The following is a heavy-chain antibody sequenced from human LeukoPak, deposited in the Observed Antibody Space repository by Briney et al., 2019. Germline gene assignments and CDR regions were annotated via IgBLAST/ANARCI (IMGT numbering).Heavy chain of an antibody. J-gene: IGHJ3*02. D-gene: IGHD3-22*01. Sequence: ASVKVSCKASGGTFSSYAISWVRQAPGQGLEWMGWISAYNGNTNYAQKLQGRVTMTTDTSTSTAYMELRSLRSDDTAVYYCARDESHYYYDSSGYIAFDIWGQGTMVTVSS. V-gene: IGHV1-18*01. CDR2: ISAYNGNT. CDR3: ARDESHYYYDSSGYIAFDI. CDR1: GGTFSSYA.